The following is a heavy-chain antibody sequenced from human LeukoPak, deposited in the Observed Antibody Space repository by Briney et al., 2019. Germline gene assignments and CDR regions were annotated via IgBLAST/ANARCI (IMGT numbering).Heavy chain of an antibody. D-gene: IGHD5-12*01. V-gene: IGHV3-21*01. J-gene: IGHJ6*03. CDR3: AREGGYEVNYYYFYMDF. CDR1: GFTFSSYS. Sequence: GGSLRLSCAASGFTFSSYSMNWVRQAPGKGLEWVSSISSSSSYIYYADSVKGRFTISRDNAKNSLYLQMNSLRAEDTAVYYCAREGGYEVNYYYFYMDFWGKGTTVTVSS. CDR2: ISSSSSYI.